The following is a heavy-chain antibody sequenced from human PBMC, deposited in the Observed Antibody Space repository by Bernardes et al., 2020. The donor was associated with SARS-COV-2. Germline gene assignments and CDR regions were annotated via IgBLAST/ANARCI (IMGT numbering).Heavy chain of an antibody. CDR3: AKDIGGYYGSGSYSWFDP. CDR2: ISWNSGSI. CDR1: GFTFDDYA. Sequence: GGSLRLSCAASGFTFDDYAMHWVRQAPGKGLEWVSGISWNSGSIGYADSVKGRFTISRDNAKNSLYLQMNSLRAEDTALYYCAKDIGGYYGSGSYSWFDPWGQGTLVTVSS. V-gene: IGHV3-9*01. D-gene: IGHD3-10*01. J-gene: IGHJ5*02.